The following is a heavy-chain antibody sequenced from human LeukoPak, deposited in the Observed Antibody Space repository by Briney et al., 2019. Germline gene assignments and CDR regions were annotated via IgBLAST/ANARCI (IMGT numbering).Heavy chain of an antibody. V-gene: IGHV3-48*01. CDR1: GFTFSSYS. CDR3: ARERVTPFMDY. CDR2: ISGDGTNI. Sequence: PGGSLRLSCAASGFTFSSYSMNWVRQAPGKGRGWISYISGDGTNIYYAHSVWGRFTISRDSAKNSLYLQMDSLTAEDTAVYYCARERVTPFMDYWGQRTLVTVSS. D-gene: IGHD2-21*02. J-gene: IGHJ4*02.